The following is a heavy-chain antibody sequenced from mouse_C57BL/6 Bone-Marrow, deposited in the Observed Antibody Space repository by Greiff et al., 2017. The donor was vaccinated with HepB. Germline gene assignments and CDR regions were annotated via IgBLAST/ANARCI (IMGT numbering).Heavy chain of an antibody. D-gene: IGHD2-2*01. V-gene: IGHV5-6*02. CDR3: SRRGYGGFAY. CDR2: ISSGGSYT. Sequence: EVKLMESGGDLVKPGGSLKLSCEASGFTFSSYGMSWVRQTPDKRLEWVATISSGGSYTYYPDSVKGRFTISRDNAKNTLYLQMSSLKSEDTAMYYCSRRGYGGFAYWGQGTLVTVSA. J-gene: IGHJ3*01. CDR1: GFTFSSYG.